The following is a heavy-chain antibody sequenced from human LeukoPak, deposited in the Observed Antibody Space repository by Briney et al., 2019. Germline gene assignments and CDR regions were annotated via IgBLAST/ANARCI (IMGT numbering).Heavy chain of an antibody. CDR2: IGTAGDT. J-gene: IGHJ3*02. D-gene: IGHD5-24*01. Sequence: GGSLRLSCAASGFTFSSYDMHWVRQATGKGLEWVSAIGTAGDTYYPGSVKGRFTISRENAKNSLYLQMNSLRAGGTAVYYCARAYRSDDGYNWDAFDIWGQGTMVTVSS. CDR1: GFTFSSYD. V-gene: IGHV3-13*01. CDR3: ARAYRSDDGYNWDAFDI.